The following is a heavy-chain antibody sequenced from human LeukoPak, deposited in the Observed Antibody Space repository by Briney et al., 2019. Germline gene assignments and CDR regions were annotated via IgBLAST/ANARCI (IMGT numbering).Heavy chain of an antibody. Sequence: SETLSLTCTVSGGSISSYYWSWIRQPPGKGLEWIGYIYYSGSTNYNPSLKSRVTISVDTSKNQFSLKLSSVTAADTAVYYCARTVRKVRGVGVFYFDYWGQGTLVTVSS. CDR3: ARTVRKVRGVGVFYFDY. D-gene: IGHD3-10*01. CDR2: IYYSGST. J-gene: IGHJ4*02. V-gene: IGHV4-59*12. CDR1: GGSISSYY.